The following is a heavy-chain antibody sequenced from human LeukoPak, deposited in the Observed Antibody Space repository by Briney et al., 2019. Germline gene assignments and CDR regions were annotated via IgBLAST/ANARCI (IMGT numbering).Heavy chain of an antibody. J-gene: IGHJ6*04. V-gene: IGHV5-51*01. D-gene: IGHD2-2*01. CDR1: GCSFTSYW. Sequence: GESLKISCKGSGCSFTSYWIGWVRQMPGKGLEWMGIIYPGDSDTRYSPSFQGQATISADKSISTAYLQWSSLKASDTAMYYCARLPAARPYYYYGMDVWGKGTTVTVSS. CDR2: IYPGDSDT. CDR3: ARLPAARPYYYYGMDV.